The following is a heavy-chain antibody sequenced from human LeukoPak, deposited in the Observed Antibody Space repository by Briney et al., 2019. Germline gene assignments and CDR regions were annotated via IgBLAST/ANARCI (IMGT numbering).Heavy chain of an antibody. CDR1: GGSFSGYY. CDR3: ATRGIAVAHDY. CDR2: INHSGST. J-gene: IGHJ4*02. Sequence: SETLSLTCAVYGGSFSGYYWSWIRQPPGKGLEWIGEINHSGSTNYSPSLKSRVTISVDKSKNQFSLKLSSVTAADTAVYYCATRGIAVAHDYWGQGTLVTVSS. D-gene: IGHD6-19*01. V-gene: IGHV4-34*01.